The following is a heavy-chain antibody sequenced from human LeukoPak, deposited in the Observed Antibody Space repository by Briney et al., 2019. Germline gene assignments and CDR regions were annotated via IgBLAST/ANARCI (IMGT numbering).Heavy chain of an antibody. J-gene: IGHJ6*04. CDR3: ARDLAAWDV. CDR1: GFTFSRYW. CDR2: INPDGSEK. Sequence: GGSLRLSCAASGFTFSRYWMSWVRQAPGNGLEWVANINPDGSEKYSVDSVTGRFTISRDNAENTVFLQMNSLRAEDSAVYYCARDLAAWDVWGKGTTVTVSS. V-gene: IGHV3-7*01.